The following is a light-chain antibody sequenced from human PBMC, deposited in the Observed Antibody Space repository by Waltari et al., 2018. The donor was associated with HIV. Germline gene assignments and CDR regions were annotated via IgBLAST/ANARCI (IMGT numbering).Light chain of an antibody. J-gene: IGLJ1*01. CDR2: DVT. V-gene: IGLV2-8*01. CDR3: SSYAGSSMSYA. CDR1: SSDVGGYNY. Sequence: QSALTQPPSASGPPGQSVTISCTGTSSDVGGYNYVSWYQQHPGKAPKLLIYDVTKRPSGVPDRFSGSKSGNTASLTVSGLQAEDEAHYYCSSYAGSSMSYAFGTGTKVTVL.